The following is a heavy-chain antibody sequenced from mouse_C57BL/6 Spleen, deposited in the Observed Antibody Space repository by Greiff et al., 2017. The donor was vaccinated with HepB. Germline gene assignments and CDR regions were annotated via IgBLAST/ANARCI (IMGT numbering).Heavy chain of an antibody. CDR3: ARAPDGYYRYYAMDY. V-gene: IGHV3-6*01. CDR2: ISYDGSN. CDR1: GYSITSGYY. Sequence: VQLKESGPGLVKPSQSLSLTCSVTGYSITSGYYWNWIRQFPGNKLEWMGYISYDGSNNYNPSLKNRISITRDTSKNQFFLKLNSVTTEDTATYYCARAPDGYYRYYAMDYWGQGTSVTVSS. J-gene: IGHJ4*01. D-gene: IGHD2-3*01.